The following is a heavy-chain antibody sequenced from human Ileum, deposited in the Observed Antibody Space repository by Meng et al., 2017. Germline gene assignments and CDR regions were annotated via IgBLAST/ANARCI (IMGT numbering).Heavy chain of an antibody. CDR2: IIPIFGTA. D-gene: IGHD3-10*01. J-gene: IGHJ6*02. CDR3: VRGPGMVRGVIKGYYYYYGMDV. Sequence: SVKVSCKASGGTFSSYAISWVRQAPGQGLEWMGGIIPIFGTANYAQKFQGRVTITTDESTSTAYMELSSLRSEDTAVYYCVRGPGMVRGVIKGYYYYYGMDVWGQGTTVTVSS. V-gene: IGHV1-69*05. CDR1: GGTFSSYA.